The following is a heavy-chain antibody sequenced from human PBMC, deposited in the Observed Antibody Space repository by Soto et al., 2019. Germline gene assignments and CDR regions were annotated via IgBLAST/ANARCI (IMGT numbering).Heavy chain of an antibody. CDR2: MSPNGNNQ. J-gene: IGHJ4*02. Sequence: GGSLRLSCAAPGFTFSIYALHWVRQAPGKGLEWVAVMSPNGNNQYYADSVKGRFTISRDTSKSTLYLQMTSLRPDDTAVYYCARVLPYGDYVDYWGQGTLVTVSS. V-gene: IGHV3-30-3*01. D-gene: IGHD4-17*01. CDR1: GFTFSIYA. CDR3: ARVLPYGDYVDY.